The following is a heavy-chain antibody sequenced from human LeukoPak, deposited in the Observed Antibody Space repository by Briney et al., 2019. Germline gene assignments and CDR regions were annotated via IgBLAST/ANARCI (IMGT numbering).Heavy chain of an antibody. D-gene: IGHD4-17*01. J-gene: IGHJ3*02. Sequence: GGSLRLSCAGSGFTFSSYSMNWVRQAPGKGLEWVSSISSSSIYIYYADSVKGRFTISRDNAKNSLYLQMNSLRAEDTAVYYFARSSPYGDYLLNAFDIWGQGTMVTVSS. CDR1: GFTFSSYS. CDR2: ISSSSIYI. V-gene: IGHV3-21*01. CDR3: ARSSPYGDYLLNAFDI.